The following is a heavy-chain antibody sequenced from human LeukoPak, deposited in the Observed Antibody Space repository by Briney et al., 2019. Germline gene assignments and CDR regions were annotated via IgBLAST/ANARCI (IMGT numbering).Heavy chain of an antibody. V-gene: IGHV3-30-3*01. Sequence: PGGSLRLSCAASGFTFSSYAMHWVRQAPGKGLEWVAVISYDGSNKYYADSVKGRFTISRDNSKNTLYLQMNSLRAEDTAVYYCARVVTMIVVALDYWGQGTLVTVSS. CDR2: ISYDGSNK. CDR3: ARVVTMIVVALDY. CDR1: GFTFSSYA. D-gene: IGHD3-22*01. J-gene: IGHJ4*02.